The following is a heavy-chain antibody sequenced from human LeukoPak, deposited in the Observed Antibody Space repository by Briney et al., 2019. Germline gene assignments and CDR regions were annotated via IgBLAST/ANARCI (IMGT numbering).Heavy chain of an antibody. D-gene: IGHD4-17*01. CDR3: AKSTVTTPQYFQH. Sequence: PGGTLRLSCAASGFTFSSYGMSWVRQAPGKGLEWVSAFSGSGGSTYYADSVKGRFTISRDNSKNTLYLQMNSLRAEDTAVYYCAKSTVTTPQYFQHWGQGTLVTVSS. J-gene: IGHJ1*01. CDR2: FSGSGGST. V-gene: IGHV3-23*01. CDR1: GFTFSSYG.